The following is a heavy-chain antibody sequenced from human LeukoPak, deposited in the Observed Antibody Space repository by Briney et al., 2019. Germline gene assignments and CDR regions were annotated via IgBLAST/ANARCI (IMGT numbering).Heavy chain of an antibody. J-gene: IGHJ4*02. CDR1: GFTFDDYA. V-gene: IGHV3-9*01. CDR2: ISWNSGSI. D-gene: IGHD3-10*01. Sequence: SGGSLRLSCAASGFTFDDYAMHWDRQAPGKGLEWVSGISWNSGSIGYADSVKGRFTISRDNAKNSLYLQMNSLRAEDTALYYCAKGRHYYGSGSPFDYWGQGTLVTVSS. CDR3: AKGRHYYGSGSPFDY.